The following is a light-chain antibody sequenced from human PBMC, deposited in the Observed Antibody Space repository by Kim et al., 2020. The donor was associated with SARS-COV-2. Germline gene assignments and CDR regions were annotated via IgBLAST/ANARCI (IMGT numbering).Light chain of an antibody. Sequence: DIQMTQSPSTLSASIGDRVTITCRASQSIGNWLAWYQQKPGKAPKLLIYKASSLESGVPSRFSGSGSGTEFTLTISSLQPDDFATYYCQQFNSYSWWTFGQGTKVDIK. V-gene: IGKV1-5*03. CDR1: QSIGNW. CDR2: KAS. CDR3: QQFNSYSWWT. J-gene: IGKJ1*01.